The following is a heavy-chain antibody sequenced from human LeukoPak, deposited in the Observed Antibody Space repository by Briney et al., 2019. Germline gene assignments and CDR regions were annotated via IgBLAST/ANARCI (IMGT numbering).Heavy chain of an antibody. CDR2: INHSGST. D-gene: IGHD3-3*01. CDR3: ARGRYDSNYYYYMDV. J-gene: IGHJ6*03. CDR1: GDSISIYY. V-gene: IGHV4-34*01. Sequence: SETQSLTCTVSGDSISIYYWSWIRQPPGKGREWIGEINHSGSTNYNPSLKSRVTISVDTSKNQFSLKLSSVTAAYTAVYYCARGRYDSNYYYYMDVWGKGTTVTVSS.